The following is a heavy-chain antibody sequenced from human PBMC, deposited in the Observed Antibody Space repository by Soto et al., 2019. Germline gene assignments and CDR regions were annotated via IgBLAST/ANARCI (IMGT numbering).Heavy chain of an antibody. D-gene: IGHD5-12*01. CDR2: VYYTGST. V-gene: IGHV4-59*08. CDR1: GDSTSSNY. Sequence: SXTLSLTCTVSGDSTSSNYWSWIRQTPGKGLEWIGYVYYTGSTEYNPSLESRVTISIDTSKNQFSLKLTSVTAADTAVYYCARSLNHSGSYLFDSWGQGTQVTVSS. CDR3: ARSLNHSGSYLFDS. J-gene: IGHJ4*02.